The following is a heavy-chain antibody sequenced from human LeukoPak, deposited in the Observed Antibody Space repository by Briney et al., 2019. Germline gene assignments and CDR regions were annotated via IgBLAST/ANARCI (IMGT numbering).Heavy chain of an antibody. Sequence: PGGSLRLSCAASGFSFSSYTITWVRQAPGEGLLEWVSGIGGSGGSAYYADSVRGRFTISRDNSKNMVFLQMDSLRVEDTAVYYCAKVAPITMGRPYYFDYWGQGTLVTVSS. CDR1: GFSFSSYT. J-gene: IGHJ4*02. D-gene: IGHD3-10*01. CDR3: AKVAPITMGRPYYFDY. V-gene: IGHV3-23*01. CDR2: IGGSGGSA.